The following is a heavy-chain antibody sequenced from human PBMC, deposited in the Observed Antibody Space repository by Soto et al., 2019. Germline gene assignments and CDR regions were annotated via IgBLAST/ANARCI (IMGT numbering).Heavy chain of an antibody. D-gene: IGHD3-9*01. V-gene: IGHV4-34*01. CDR1: GGSFSGYY. Sequence: SETLSLTCAVYGGSFSGYYWSWIRQPPGKGLEWIGEINHSGSTNYNPSLKSRVTISVDTSKNQFSLKLSSVTAADTGVYYCARAAYRSLWFLSHWAQGTLVTVSS. CDR3: ARAAYRSLWFLSH. CDR2: INHSGST. J-gene: IGHJ4*02.